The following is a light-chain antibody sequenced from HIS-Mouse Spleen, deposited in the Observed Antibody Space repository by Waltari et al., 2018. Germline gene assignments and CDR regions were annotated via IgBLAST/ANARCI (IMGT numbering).Light chain of an antibody. V-gene: IGLV2-23*01. CDR2: EGS. J-gene: IGLJ2*01. CDR3: CSYAGSSPYVV. CDR1: ISDVGGYKP. Sequence: QSALTHPASVSASPGQPITISCTGTISDVGGYKPLSWYQQHPGNAPKLKIYEGSKRPSGVSNRFSGSKSGNTASLTISGLQAEDEADYYCCSYAGSSPYVVFGGGTKLTVL.